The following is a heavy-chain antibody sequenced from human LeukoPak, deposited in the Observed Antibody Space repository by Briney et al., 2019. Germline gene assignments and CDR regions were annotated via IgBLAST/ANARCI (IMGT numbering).Heavy chain of an antibody. Sequence: SETLTLTCTVSGGSISSYYWSWIRQPAGKGLEWIGRIYTSGSTNYNPSLKSRVTMSVDTSKNQFSLKLSSVTAADTAVYYCARDRVDTAMGGDGAFDIWGQGTMVTVSS. CDR3: ARDRVDTAMGGDGAFDI. J-gene: IGHJ3*02. CDR2: IYTSGST. D-gene: IGHD5-18*01. V-gene: IGHV4-4*07. CDR1: GGSISSYY.